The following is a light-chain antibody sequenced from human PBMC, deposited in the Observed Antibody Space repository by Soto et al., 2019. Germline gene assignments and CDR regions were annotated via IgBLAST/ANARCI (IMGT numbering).Light chain of an antibody. J-gene: IGLJ3*02. CDR3: CSYAGSSTFLWV. Sequence: QSALTQPASVSGSPGQSITISCTGTSSDVGSYNLVSWYQQHPGKAPKLMIYEGSKRPSGVSNRFSGSKSGNTASLTISGLQAEDEADYYCCSYAGSSTFLWVSGGGTKLTVL. CDR2: EGS. CDR1: SSDVGSYNL. V-gene: IGLV2-23*03.